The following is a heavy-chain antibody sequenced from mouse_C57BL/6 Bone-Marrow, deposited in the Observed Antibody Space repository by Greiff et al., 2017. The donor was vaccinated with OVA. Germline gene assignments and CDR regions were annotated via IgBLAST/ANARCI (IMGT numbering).Heavy chain of an antibody. Sequence: VQLVESGAELVRPGASVKLSCTASGFNIKDDYMHWVKQRPEQGLEWIGWIDPENGDTEYASKFQGKATITADTSSNTAYLQLSSLTSEDTAVYYCSYSNFSYWYFDVWGTGTTVTVSS. V-gene: IGHV14-4*01. D-gene: IGHD2-5*01. CDR1: GFNIKDDY. J-gene: IGHJ1*03. CDR2: IDPENGDT. CDR3: SYSNFSYWYFDV.